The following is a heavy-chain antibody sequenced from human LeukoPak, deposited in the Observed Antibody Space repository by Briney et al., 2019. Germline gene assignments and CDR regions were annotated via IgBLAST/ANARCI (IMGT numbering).Heavy chain of an antibody. V-gene: IGHV3-15*07. Sequence: GGSLRLSCAASGFSFNDAWMNWVRQAPGKGLEWVGRIKRRSDGGTPDYAAPVQGRFTISRDDSKTTLYLQMNSLQTEDTAVYYCATDFYDSTWGQGTLVTVSS. J-gene: IGHJ5*02. CDR2: IKRRSDGGTP. CDR1: GFSFNDAW. D-gene: IGHD3-22*01. CDR3: ATDFYDST.